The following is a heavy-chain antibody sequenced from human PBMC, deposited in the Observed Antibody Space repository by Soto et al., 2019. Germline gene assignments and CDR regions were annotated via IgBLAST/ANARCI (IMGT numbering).Heavy chain of an antibody. CDR1: GGTFRSYA. CDR2: IIPIFGTA. Sequence: ASVKLSCRASGGTFRSYAISWVRQAPGQGLEWMGGIIPIFGTANYAQKFQGRVTITADKSTSTAYMELSSLRSEDTAVYYCARFGHGQDDILTGYDDYWGQGTLVTVSS. V-gene: IGHV1-69*06. D-gene: IGHD3-9*01. J-gene: IGHJ4*02. CDR3: ARFGHGQDDILTGYDDY.